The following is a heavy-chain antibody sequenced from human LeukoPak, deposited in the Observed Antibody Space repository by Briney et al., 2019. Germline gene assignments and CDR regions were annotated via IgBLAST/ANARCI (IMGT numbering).Heavy chain of an antibody. J-gene: IGHJ4*02. V-gene: IGHV3-23*01. CDR3: AKVGQGRYYYDSSGYYPYYFDY. CDR2: ISGSGGST. Sequence: GGSLRLSCVVSGFSVRNNYVSWVRQAPGKGLEWVSAISGSGGSTYYADSVKGRFTISRDNSKNTLYLQMNSLRAEDTAVYYCAKVGQGRYYYDSSGYYPYYFDYWGQGTLVTVSS. CDR1: GFSVRNNY. D-gene: IGHD3-22*01.